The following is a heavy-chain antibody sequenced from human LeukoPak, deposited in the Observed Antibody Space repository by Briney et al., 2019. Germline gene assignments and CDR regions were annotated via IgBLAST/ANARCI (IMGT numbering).Heavy chain of an antibody. Sequence: SETLSLTCTVFGDSVSTYYWNWIRQPPGKGMEWIGYVYSSGSTSYNPSLRSRVTISLDTSKNQFSLNLCSVTAADTAVYYCARAGVYCSSTSCSLFDYWGQGTLVTVSS. CDR2: VYSSGST. V-gene: IGHV4-59*02. D-gene: IGHD2-2*01. CDR1: GDSVSTYY. J-gene: IGHJ4*02. CDR3: ARAGVYCSSTSCSLFDY.